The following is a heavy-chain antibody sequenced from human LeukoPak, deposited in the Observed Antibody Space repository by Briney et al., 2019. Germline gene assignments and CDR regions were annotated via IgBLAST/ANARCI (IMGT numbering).Heavy chain of an antibody. Sequence: GGSLRLSCAASGFTFSSYSMTWVRQAPGKGLEWVSYISSSSSTIYYADSVKGRFTISRDNAKNSLYLQMNSLRDEDTAVYYCARDGLLWFGELGNFDYWGQGTLVTVSS. CDR3: ARDGLLWFGELGNFDY. V-gene: IGHV3-48*02. CDR2: ISSSSSTI. J-gene: IGHJ4*02. D-gene: IGHD3-10*01. CDR1: GFTFSSYS.